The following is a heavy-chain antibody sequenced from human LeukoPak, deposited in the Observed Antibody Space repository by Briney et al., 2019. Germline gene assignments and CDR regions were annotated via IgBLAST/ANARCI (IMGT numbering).Heavy chain of an antibody. V-gene: IGHV1-46*01. D-gene: IGHD6-19*01. CDR2: INPSGCST. CDR1: GYTFTDFY. CDR3: VRARDAPGYSSGWRSYYYGMDV. J-gene: IGHJ6*02. Sequence: ASVKVSCKASGYTFTDFYIHWVRQAPGQGLEWMGIINPSGCSTSYAQEFQDRVTMARDTSTSTGYMYLSSLRSEDTAVYYCVRARDAPGYSSGWRSYYYGMDVWGQGTTVTVSS.